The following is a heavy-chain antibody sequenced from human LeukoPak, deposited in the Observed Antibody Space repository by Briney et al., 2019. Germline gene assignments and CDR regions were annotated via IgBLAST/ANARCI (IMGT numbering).Heavy chain of an antibody. V-gene: IGHV4-39*02. CDR3: ARDDYFGSGSYFGLVYY. D-gene: IGHD3-10*01. Sequence: PSETLSLTCTVSGGSISSSSYYWGWIRQTPGKGLEWIGSIYYSGSTFYSPSLKSRVTISVDTSKNQFSLKLSSVTAADTAVYYCARDDYFGSGSYFGLVYYWGQGTLVTVSS. CDR2: IYYSGST. J-gene: IGHJ4*02. CDR1: GGSISSSSYY.